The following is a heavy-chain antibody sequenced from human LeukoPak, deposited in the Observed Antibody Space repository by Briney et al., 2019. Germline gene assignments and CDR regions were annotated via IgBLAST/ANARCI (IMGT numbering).Heavy chain of an antibody. D-gene: IGHD3-22*01. CDR3: ARRPYYYDSSGYLTP. J-gene: IGHJ5*02. Sequence: SETLSLTCTVSGGSISSSSYYWGWIRQPPGKGLEWIGSIYYYSGSTYYNPSLKSRVTISVDTSKNQFSLRLSSVTAADTAVYYCARRPYYYDSSGYLTPWGQGTLVTVSS. V-gene: IGHV4-39*07. CDR2: IYYYSGST. CDR1: GGSISSSSYY.